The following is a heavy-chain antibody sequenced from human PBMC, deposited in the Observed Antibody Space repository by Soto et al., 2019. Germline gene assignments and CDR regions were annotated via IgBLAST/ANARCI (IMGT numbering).Heavy chain of an antibody. J-gene: IGHJ6*02. V-gene: IGHV3-74*01. CDR2: INSDGSST. CDR3: ARDPQPPYYDWYGMDV. Sequence: EVQLVESGGGLVQPGGSLRLSCAASGFTFSSYWMHWVRQAPGKGLVWVSRINSDGSSTSYADSVKGRFTISRDNAKNTLYLQMNSLRDEDTAVYYCARDPQPPYYDWYGMDVWGQGTTVTVSS. D-gene: IGHD3-3*01. CDR1: GFTFSSYW.